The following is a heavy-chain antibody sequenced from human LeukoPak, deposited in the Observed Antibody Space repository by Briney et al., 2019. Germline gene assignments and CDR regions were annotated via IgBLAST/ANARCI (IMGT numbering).Heavy chain of an antibody. J-gene: IGHJ4*02. CDR2: IYPGDSDI. V-gene: IGHV5-51*01. Sequence: GESLKISCQASGYSFTTYWIGWVRQMPGKGLEWMGIIYPGDSDITYSPSFQGQVTISADKSISTAYLLWSSLKASDTAMYYCAKGWPFDYWGQGTLVTVSS. CDR3: AKGWPFDY. CDR1: GYSFTTYW. D-gene: IGHD6-19*01.